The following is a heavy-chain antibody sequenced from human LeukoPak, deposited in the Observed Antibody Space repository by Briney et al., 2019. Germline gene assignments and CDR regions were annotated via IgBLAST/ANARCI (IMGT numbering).Heavy chain of an antibody. V-gene: IGHV1-46*01. CDR2: INPSGGST. Sequence: GASVKVSCKASGYTFTSYYMHWVRQAPGQGLEWMGIINPSGGSTSYAQKFQGRVTMTRDTSTSTVYMELSSLRSEDTAVYYCARDSPGYYYDSSGYYASDAFDIWGQGTMVTVSS. J-gene: IGHJ3*02. CDR1: GYTFTSYY. D-gene: IGHD3-22*01. CDR3: ARDSPGYYYDSSGYYASDAFDI.